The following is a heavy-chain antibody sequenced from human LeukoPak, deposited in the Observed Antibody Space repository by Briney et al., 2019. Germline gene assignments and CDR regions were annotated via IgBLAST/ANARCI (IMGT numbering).Heavy chain of an antibody. CDR1: GGSISSFF. CDR3: AREYYYDSSGWAFDI. D-gene: IGHD3-22*01. CDR2: MHYSGDT. J-gene: IGHJ3*02. Sequence: PSETLSLTCTVSGGSISSFFWSWIRQPPGKGLEWIGSMHYSGDTKYNPSLKSRVSLSIDTSKQQFSLRLSSVTAADTAVYYCAREYYYDSSGWAFDIWGQGTMVTVSS. V-gene: IGHV4-59*01.